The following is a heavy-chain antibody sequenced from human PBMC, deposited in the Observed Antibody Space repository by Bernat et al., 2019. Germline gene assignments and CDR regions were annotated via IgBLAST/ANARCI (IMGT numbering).Heavy chain of an antibody. V-gene: IGHV4-39*01. CDR2: VYYSGST. CDR1: GGSISSSGYY. CDR3: RGYTGGYIFDS. D-gene: IGHD1-26*01. Sequence: QLQLQESGPGLVKPSETLSLTCTVSGGSISSSGYYWGWIRQPPGKGLEWIGSVYYSGSTYYNPSLKSRVTISVDTTKNQFSLKLGSVTAADTAVYNCRGYTGGYIFDSWGQGTLVTVSS. J-gene: IGHJ4*02.